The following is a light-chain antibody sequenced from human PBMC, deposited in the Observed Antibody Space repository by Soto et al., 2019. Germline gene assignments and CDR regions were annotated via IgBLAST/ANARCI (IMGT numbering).Light chain of an antibody. CDR2: EVN. CDR1: SSDVGGYTY. V-gene: IGLV2-14*01. J-gene: IGLJ1*01. Sequence: QSALTQPASVSGSPGQSITISCTGASSDVGGYTYVSWYQQHPGKAPKLMIYEVNNRPSGVSNRFSGSKSGNTASLTISGLQAEDEADYYCSSYTSSSTLYVFGTGTKSPS. CDR3: SSYTSSSTLYV.